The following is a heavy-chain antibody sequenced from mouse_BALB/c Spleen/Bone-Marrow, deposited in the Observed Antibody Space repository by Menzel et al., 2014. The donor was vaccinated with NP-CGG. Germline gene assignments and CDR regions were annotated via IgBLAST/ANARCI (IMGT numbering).Heavy chain of an antibody. V-gene: IGHV5-9-3*01. J-gene: IGHJ1*01. D-gene: IGHD2-4*01. CDR1: GFTFSTYA. CDR3: SRLRMIATYFDV. CDR2: ISSSGSYT. Sequence: EVNLVESGGGLAKPGGSLQLSCAASGFTFSTYAMSWVRQTPEKRLEWVATISSSGSYTYYPDRVKGRSTISRDNAKNTLYLQMRSLRSEDASMFYCSRLRMIATYFDVWGAGTTVTVSS.